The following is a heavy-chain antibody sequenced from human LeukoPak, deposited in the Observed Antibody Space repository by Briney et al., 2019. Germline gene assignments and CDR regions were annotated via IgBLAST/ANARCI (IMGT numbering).Heavy chain of an antibody. J-gene: IGHJ4*02. D-gene: IGHD5-18*01. CDR2: IYPCDSDT. V-gene: IGHV5-51*03. CDR3: ARLSGYSYGYFFFPLDY. CDR1: GYSFTSYW. Sequence: GESLKISCKGSGYSFTSYWIGWVRQMPGKGLEWMGIIYPCDSDTRYSPSFQGQVTISADKSINTAYLQWSSLKASDTAMYYCARLSGYSYGYFFFPLDYWGQGTLVTVSS.